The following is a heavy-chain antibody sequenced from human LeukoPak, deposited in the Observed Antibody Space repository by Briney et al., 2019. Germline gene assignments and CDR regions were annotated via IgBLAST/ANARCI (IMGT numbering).Heavy chain of an antibody. Sequence: PGGSLRLSCAASGFTVSSNYMSWVRQAPGKGLEWVSVIYSGGSTYYADSVKGRFTISRDNSKNTLYLQMNSLRAEDTAVYYCARDSSLPYSSSWYGFDYWGRGTLVTVSS. CDR2: IYSGGST. CDR3: ARDSSLPYSSSWYGFDY. V-gene: IGHV3-53*01. J-gene: IGHJ4*02. D-gene: IGHD6-13*01. CDR1: GFTVSSNY.